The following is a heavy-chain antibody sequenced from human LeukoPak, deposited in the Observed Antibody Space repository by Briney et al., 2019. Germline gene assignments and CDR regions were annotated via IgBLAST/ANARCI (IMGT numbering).Heavy chain of an antibody. CDR1: GGSFSGYY. J-gene: IGHJ4*02. CDR3: ARGVGRITMIVVVAWTDYYFDY. Sequence: SETLSLTCAVYGGSFSGYYWSWIRQPPGKGLEWIGEINHSGSTNYNPSLKSRVTISVDTSKNQFSLKLSSVTAADTAVHYCARGVGRITMIVVVAWTDYYFDYWGQGTLVTVSS. D-gene: IGHD3-22*01. V-gene: IGHV4-34*01. CDR2: INHSGST.